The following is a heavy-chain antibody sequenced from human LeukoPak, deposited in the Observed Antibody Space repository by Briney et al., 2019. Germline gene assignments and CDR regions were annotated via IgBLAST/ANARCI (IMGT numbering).Heavy chain of an antibody. V-gene: IGHV3-23*01. CDR1: GFTFCRFA. CDR3: AKGNGYSYGRYYFDY. Sequence: GGSLRLSCAASGFTFCRFAIGLVRQAPGEGLEWVSGITASGDNTYYADSVKGRLTISRDNSKNTLYLQMNSLRAEDTAVYYCAKGNGYSYGRYYFDYWGQGTLVTVSS. J-gene: IGHJ4*02. D-gene: IGHD5-18*01. CDR2: ITASGDNT.